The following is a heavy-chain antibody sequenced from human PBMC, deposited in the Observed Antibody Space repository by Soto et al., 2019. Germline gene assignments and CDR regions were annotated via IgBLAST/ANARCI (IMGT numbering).Heavy chain of an antibody. D-gene: IGHD4-4*01. Sequence: QVQLVQSGAEVKKPGSSVKVSCKASGGTFSSYAISWVRQAPGQGLEWMGGIIPIYGTANYAQKFQGRVTITADESTSPAYMELSSLRSEDTAVYYCARPDGYSPLSSWFDPWGQGTLVTASS. J-gene: IGHJ5*02. CDR2: IIPIYGTA. V-gene: IGHV1-69*01. CDR1: GGTFSSYA. CDR3: ARPDGYSPLSSWFDP.